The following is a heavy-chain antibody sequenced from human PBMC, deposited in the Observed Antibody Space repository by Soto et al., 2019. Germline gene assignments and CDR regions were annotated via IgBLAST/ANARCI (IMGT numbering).Heavy chain of an antibody. J-gene: IGHJ4*02. CDR3: ARKDFWTHGHDI. Sequence: QLQLQESGPGLVKPSETLSLSCSFSGGSISGSNNYWGWIRQPPGKGLEWIGSIHYSGTTYYKSTYRSRLTISVDTSKNRFSLRLTSVTAADTAVYFCARKDFWTHGHDIWGQGTLVTVSS. V-gene: IGHV4-39*02. CDR2: IHYSGTT. CDR1: GGSISGSNNY. D-gene: IGHD3-3*01.